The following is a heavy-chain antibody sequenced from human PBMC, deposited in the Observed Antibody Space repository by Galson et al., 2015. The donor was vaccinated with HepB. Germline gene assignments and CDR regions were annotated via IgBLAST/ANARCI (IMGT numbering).Heavy chain of an antibody. Sequence: SLRLSCAASGFKLSSYGMHWARQAPGKGLEWVAVISFEGNNIYYTDSVRGRFTISRDISKNTLYLQLNSLKAEDTAIYYCARDRTPSLYSSGWLDPFDIWGQGSMVSVSS. D-gene: IGHD6-19*01. CDR1: GFKLSSYG. J-gene: IGHJ3*02. CDR3: ARDRTPSLYSSGWLDPFDI. CDR2: ISFEGNNI. V-gene: IGHV3-30*03.